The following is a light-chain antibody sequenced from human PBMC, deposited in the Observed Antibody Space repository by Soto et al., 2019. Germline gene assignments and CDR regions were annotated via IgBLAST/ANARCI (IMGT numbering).Light chain of an antibody. CDR2: GNS. J-gene: IGLJ2*01. Sequence: QSVLTQPPSVSGAPGQRGTISCTGSSSNIGAGYDVQWYQQLPGTAPKLLIYGNSNRPSGVPDRFSGSKSGTSASLAITGLQAEDEADYYCQSYDSSLSVVFGGGTKLTVL. CDR1: SSNIGAGYD. CDR3: QSYDSSLSVV. V-gene: IGLV1-40*01.